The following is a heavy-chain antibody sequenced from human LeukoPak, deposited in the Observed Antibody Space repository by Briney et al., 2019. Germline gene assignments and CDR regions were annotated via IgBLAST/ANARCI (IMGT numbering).Heavy chain of an antibody. CDR2: ISYDGSNK. Sequence: GGSLRLSCAASGFTFSNYAMHWVRQAPGKGLEWVAVISYDGSNKNHADSVKGRFTISRDNSKNTLSLQMNSLRAEDTAVYYCARDAPIAGKYFQHWGQGTLVTVSS. J-gene: IGHJ1*01. V-gene: IGHV3-30*04. CDR3: ARDAPIAGKYFQH. D-gene: IGHD6-13*01. CDR1: GFTFSNYA.